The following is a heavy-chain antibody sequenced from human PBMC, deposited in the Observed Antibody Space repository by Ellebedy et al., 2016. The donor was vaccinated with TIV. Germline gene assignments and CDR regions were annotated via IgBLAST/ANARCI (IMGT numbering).Heavy chain of an antibody. D-gene: IGHD2-2*01. CDR2: INPNSGGT. Sequence: ASVKVSCXASGYTFTGYYMHWVRQAPGQGLEWMGWINPNSGGTNYAQKFQGRVTMTRDTSISTAYMELSRLRSDDTAVYYCARRRRVVPAAYDYWGQGTLVTVSS. CDR3: ARRRRVVPAAYDY. V-gene: IGHV1-2*02. CDR1: GYTFTGYY. J-gene: IGHJ4*02.